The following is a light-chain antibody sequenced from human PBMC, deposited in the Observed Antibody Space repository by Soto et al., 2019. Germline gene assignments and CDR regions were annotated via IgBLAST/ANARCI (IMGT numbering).Light chain of an antibody. CDR3: SSYTSSSTPFV. CDR1: SSDVGGYNY. J-gene: IGLJ1*01. Sequence: VLTQPASVSGSPGQSITISCTGTSSDVGGYNYVSWYQQHPGKAPKLMIYEVSNRPSGVSNRFSGSKSGNTASLTISGLQAEDEADYYCSSYTSSSTPFVFGTGTKVTVL. CDR2: EVS. V-gene: IGLV2-14*01.